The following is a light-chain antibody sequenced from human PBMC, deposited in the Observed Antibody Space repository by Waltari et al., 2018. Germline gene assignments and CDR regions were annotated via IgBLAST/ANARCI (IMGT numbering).Light chain of an antibody. CDR1: SSNIGNAY. CDR3: ETWDSDLSAVV. V-gene: IGLV1-51*01. Sequence: QSVLTQPPSVSAAPGQRVTISCPGGSSNIGNAYVTWYPQLPGTAPRHLIYDNNKRPSGLPDRFSGSKSGTSATLGITELQTGDEADYYCETWDSDLSAVVFGGGTKVTVL. J-gene: IGLJ2*01. CDR2: DNN.